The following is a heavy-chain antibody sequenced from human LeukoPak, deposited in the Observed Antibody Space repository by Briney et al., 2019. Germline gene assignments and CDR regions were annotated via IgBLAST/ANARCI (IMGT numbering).Heavy chain of an antibody. CDR3: ARDGRGSSGWYKGWFDP. CDR2: IYYSGST. Sequence: SETLSLTCTVSGGSISSYSWSWFGQPPGKGLGWIGFIYYSGSTNYNPSLKSRVTISVDTSKNQFSLKLSSVTAADTAVYYCARDGRGSSGWYKGWFDPWGQGTLVTVSS. CDR1: GGSISSYS. D-gene: IGHD6-19*01. V-gene: IGHV4-59*01. J-gene: IGHJ5*02.